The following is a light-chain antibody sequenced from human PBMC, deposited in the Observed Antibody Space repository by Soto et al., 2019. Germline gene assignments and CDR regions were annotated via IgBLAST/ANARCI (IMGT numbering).Light chain of an antibody. Sequence: QSALTQPRSVSGSPGQSVTISCTGTSSDVGGYNYVSWYQQHPGQAPRLTIYDVTKRPSGVPDRFSGSKSGNTASLTISGLQAEDEAEYYCCSYAGSYTLVFGGGTKLTVL. CDR1: SSDVGGYNY. CDR3: CSYAGSYTLV. CDR2: DVT. V-gene: IGLV2-11*01. J-gene: IGLJ2*01.